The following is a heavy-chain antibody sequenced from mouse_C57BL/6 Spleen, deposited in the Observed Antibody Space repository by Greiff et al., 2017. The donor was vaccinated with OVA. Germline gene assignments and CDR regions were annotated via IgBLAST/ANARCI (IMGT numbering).Heavy chain of an antibody. CDR3: ARGDGYFEV. V-gene: IGHV3-6*01. CDR1: GYSITSGYY. CDR2: ISYDGSN. D-gene: IGHD3-3*01. Sequence: EVQLVESGPGLVKPSQSLSLTCSVTGYSITSGYYWNWIRQFPGNKLEWMGYISYDGSNNYNPSLKNRISITRDTSKNQFFLKLNSVTTEDTATYYCARGDGYFEVWGTGTTVTVSS. J-gene: IGHJ1*03.